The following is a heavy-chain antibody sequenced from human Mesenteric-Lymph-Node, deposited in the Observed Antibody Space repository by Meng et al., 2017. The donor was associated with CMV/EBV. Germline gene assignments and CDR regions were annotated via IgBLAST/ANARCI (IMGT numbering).Heavy chain of an antibody. D-gene: IGHD6-13*01. CDR2: ISGSGSTT. CDR3: ARLPGYSYTWPIFDY. CDR1: GGSFSGYY. V-gene: IGHV3-23*01. J-gene: IGHJ4*02. Sequence: ETLSLTCAVYGGSFSGYYWTWVRQAPGKGLEWVSAISGSGSTTNDADSVKGRFTISRDNSKNTLFLQMNSLRAEDTAVYYCARLPGYSYTWPIFDYWGQGTLVTVSS.